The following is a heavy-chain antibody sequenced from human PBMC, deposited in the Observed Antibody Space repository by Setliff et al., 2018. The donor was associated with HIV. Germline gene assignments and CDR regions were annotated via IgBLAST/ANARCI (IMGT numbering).Heavy chain of an antibody. V-gene: IGHV4-61*03. CDR1: GGSISSSSYY. CDR2: IYYSGST. CDR3: ASFFWECSDNLCHRSFQF. Sequence: SETLSLTCAVSGGSISSSSYYWSWVRKPPGKGLEWIGHIYYSGSTNYNPSLKSRVTISVDTSKKHFSLKLTSVTAADTAVYYCASFFWECSDNLCHRSFQFWDQGALVTVS. J-gene: IGHJ1*01. D-gene: IGHD3-10*01.